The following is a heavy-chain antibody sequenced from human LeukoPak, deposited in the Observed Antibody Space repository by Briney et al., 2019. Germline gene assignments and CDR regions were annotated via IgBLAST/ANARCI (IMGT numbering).Heavy chain of an antibody. CDR3: AREAPMTRGMDV. CDR2: IIPILGIA. V-gene: IGHV1-69*04. Sequence: SVKVSCKASGGTFSSYAISWVRQAPGQGLEWMGRIIPILGIANYAQKFQGRVTITADKSTSTAYMELSSLRSEDTAVYYCAREAPMTRGMDVWGQGTTVTVCS. D-gene: IGHD2-21*02. CDR1: GGTFSSYA. J-gene: IGHJ6*02.